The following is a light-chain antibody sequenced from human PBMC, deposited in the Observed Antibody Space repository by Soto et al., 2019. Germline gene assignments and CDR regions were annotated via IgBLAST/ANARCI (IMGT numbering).Light chain of an antibody. V-gene: IGKV3D-7*01. Sequence: VINNYLAWYQQKPGQAPRLLIYDASNRATGIPARFSGSGSGTDFTLTFSRVQPEDLAFYYWQHHDKLPVAFGGGTKVDIK. CDR3: QHHDKLPVA. J-gene: IGKJ4*02. CDR2: DAS. CDR1: VINNY.